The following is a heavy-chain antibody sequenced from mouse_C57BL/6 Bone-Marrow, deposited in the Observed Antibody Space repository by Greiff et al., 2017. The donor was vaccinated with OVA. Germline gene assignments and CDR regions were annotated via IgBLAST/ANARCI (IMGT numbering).Heavy chain of an antibody. CDR3: TAYYSNYVDY. Sequence: EVQLVESGGGLVQPGGSMKLSCVASGFTFSNYWMNWVRQSPEKGLEWVAQIRLKSDNYATHYAESVKGRFTISRDDSKSSVYLQMNNLRAEDTGMYYCTAYYSNYVDYWGQGTTLTVSS. D-gene: IGHD2-5*01. CDR2: IRLKSDNYAT. J-gene: IGHJ2*01. V-gene: IGHV6-3*01. CDR1: GFTFSNYW.